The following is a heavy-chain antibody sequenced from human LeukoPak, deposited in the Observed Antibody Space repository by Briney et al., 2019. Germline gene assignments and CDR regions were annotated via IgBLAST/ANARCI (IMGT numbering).Heavy chain of an antibody. CDR2: IFYSGST. J-gene: IGHJ3*02. D-gene: IGHD6-13*01. Sequence: SETLSLTCTVSGVSISSRSYYWGWIRQPPGMGLEWIGTIFYSGSTYYNPSLKSRVTILLDTSENQFFLKLNSVTAADTAVYYCARGDSSSWYGVGSAFDIWGRGTMVTVSS. CDR3: ARGDSSSWYGVGSAFDI. V-gene: IGHV4-39*07. CDR1: GVSISSRSYY.